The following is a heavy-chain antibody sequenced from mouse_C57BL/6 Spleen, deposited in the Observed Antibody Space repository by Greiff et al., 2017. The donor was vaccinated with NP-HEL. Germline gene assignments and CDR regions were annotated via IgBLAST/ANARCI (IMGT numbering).Heavy chain of an antibody. CDR1: GFTFSDYY. CDR2: INYDGSST. D-gene: IGHD1-1*01. Sequence: EVQVVESEGGLVQPGSSMKLSCTASGFTFSDYYMAWVRQVPEKGLEWVANINYDGSSTYYLDSLKSRFIISRDNAKNILYLQMSSLKSEDTATYYCARDRGYGSSFYAMDYWGQGTSVTVSS. J-gene: IGHJ4*01. CDR3: ARDRGYGSSFYAMDY. V-gene: IGHV5-16*01.